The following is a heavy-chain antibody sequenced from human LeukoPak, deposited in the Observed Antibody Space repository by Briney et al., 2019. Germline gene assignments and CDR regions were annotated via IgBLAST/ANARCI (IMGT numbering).Heavy chain of an antibody. J-gene: IGHJ6*02. CDR2: INHSEST. D-gene: IGHD4-17*01. CDR3: ARENGVMVTTSYYYYGMDV. CDR1: GGSFSGYY. Sequence: SETLSLTCAVYGGSFSGYYWSWIRQPPGKGLEWIGEINHSESTNYNPSLKSRVTISVDTSKNQFSLKLSSVTAADAAVYYCARENGVMVTTSYYYYGMDVWGQGTTVTVSS. V-gene: IGHV4-34*01.